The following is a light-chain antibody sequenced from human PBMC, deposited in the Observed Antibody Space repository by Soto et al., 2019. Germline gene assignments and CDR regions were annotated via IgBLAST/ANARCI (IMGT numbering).Light chain of an antibody. J-gene: IGKJ1*01. CDR1: QDIKDE. Sequence: AIQMTQSPSSLSAFVGDSVTITCRASQDIKDEVGWYQQKPGKAPRLLIFSASSLQSGVPSRFRGSGTGTDFSLSISGLQAADFATYYCLQYDSYPWTFGQGTQVEIK. CDR2: SAS. CDR3: LQYDSYPWT. V-gene: IGKV1-6*01.